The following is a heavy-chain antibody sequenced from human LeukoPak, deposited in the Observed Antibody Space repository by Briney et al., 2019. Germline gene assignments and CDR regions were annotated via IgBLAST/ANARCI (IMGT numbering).Heavy chain of an antibody. D-gene: IGHD3-10*01. V-gene: IGHV4-59*01. J-gene: IGHJ4*02. Sequence: SETLSLTCTVSGDSISDFYWSWIRQPPGKGLEWVGQVAYSGSPNSNPSLKSRVTISVDTSKNQFSLKLSSVTAADTAVYYCARGHGSGSPRRYFDYWGQGTLVTVSS. CDR3: ARGHGSGSPRRYFDY. CDR1: GDSISDFY. CDR2: VAYSGSP.